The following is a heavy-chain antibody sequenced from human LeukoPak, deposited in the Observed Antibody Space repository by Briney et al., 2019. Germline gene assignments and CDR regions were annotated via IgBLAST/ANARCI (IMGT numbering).Heavy chain of an antibody. CDR3: ARVLAIPRWYFDY. V-gene: IGHV4-59*01. CDR1: GGSLSSYY. J-gene: IGHJ4*02. CDR2: IYYSGST. Sequence: PSETLSLTCTVSGGSLSSYYWSWIRQPPGKGLEWIGYIYYSGSTNYNPSLKSRVTISVDTSKNQFSLKLSSVTAADTAVYYCARVLAIPRWYFDYWGQGTLVTVSS. D-gene: IGHD1-26*01.